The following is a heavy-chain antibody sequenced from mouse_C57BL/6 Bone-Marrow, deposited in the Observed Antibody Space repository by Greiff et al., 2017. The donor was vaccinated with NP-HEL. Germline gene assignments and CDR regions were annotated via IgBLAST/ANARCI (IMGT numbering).Heavy chain of an antibody. J-gene: IGHJ3*01. D-gene: IGHD1-1*01. CDR3: ARNYGSSHTAWFAD. Sequence: QVHVKQPGAELVKPGASVKMSCKASGYTFTSYWITWVKQRPGQGLEWIGDIYPGSGSTNYNEKFKSKATLTVDTSSSTAYMQLSSLTSEDSAVYCGARNYGSSHTAWFADWGQGTLVTVSA. CDR1: GYTFTSYW. V-gene: IGHV1-55*01. CDR2: IYPGSGST.